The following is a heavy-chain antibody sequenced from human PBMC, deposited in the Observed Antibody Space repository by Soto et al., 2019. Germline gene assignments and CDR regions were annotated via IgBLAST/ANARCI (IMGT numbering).Heavy chain of an antibody. J-gene: IGHJ4*02. V-gene: IGHV1-18*01. D-gene: IGHD5-12*01. CDR2: SSAYNGNT. CDR3: ARDRGYSGYDKGGFDY. Sequence: ASVEVPCKASGYTLNSYGISWVRQAPRQRIEWMGWSSAYNGNTNYAQKLQGRVTMTTDTSTSTAYMELRSLRSDDTAVYYCARDRGYSGYDKGGFDYWGQGTLVTVSS. CDR1: GYTLNSYG.